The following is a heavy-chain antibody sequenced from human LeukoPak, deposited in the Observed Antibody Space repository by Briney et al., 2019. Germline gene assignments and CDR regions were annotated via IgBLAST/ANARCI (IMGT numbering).Heavy chain of an antibody. V-gene: IGHV4-34*01. CDR1: GGSISSYY. CDR2: INHSGST. CDR3: ARRPYSSSSEGIDY. J-gene: IGHJ4*02. Sequence: SETLSLTCTVSGGSISSYYWSWIRQPPGKGLEWIGEINHSGSTNYNPSLKSRVTISVDTSKNQFSLKLSSVTAADTAVYYCARRPYSSSSEGIDYWGQGTLVTVSS. D-gene: IGHD6-6*01.